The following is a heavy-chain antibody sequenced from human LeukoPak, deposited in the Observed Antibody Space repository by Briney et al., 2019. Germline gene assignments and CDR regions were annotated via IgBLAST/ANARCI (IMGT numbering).Heavy chain of an antibody. D-gene: IGHD3-22*01. CDR2: IIPIFGTA. V-gene: IGHV1-69*06. CDR1: GGTFSSYA. J-gene: IGHJ4*02. CDR3: ARDLTSGYPYFDY. Sequence: ASVKVFCKASGGTFSSYAISWVRQAPGQGLEWMGGIIPIFGTANYAQKFQGRVTITADKSTSTAYMELSSLRSEDTAVYYCARDLTSGYPYFDYWGQGTLVTVSS.